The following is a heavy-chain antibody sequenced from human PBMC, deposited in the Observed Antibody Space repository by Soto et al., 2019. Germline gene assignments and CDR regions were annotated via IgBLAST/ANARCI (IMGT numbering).Heavy chain of an antibody. J-gene: IGHJ4*02. CDR2: IKQDGSEK. Sequence: GGSLRLSCAASGFTFSNSWMNWVRQAPGKGLEWVANIKQDGSEKYYVDSVKGRFTISRDNAQNSLYLQTNSLRAEDTAVYYCARGVQDSSSRRPFDYWGQGTLVTVSS. D-gene: IGHD6-13*01. CDR1: GFTFSNSW. CDR3: ARGVQDSSSRRPFDY. V-gene: IGHV3-7*01.